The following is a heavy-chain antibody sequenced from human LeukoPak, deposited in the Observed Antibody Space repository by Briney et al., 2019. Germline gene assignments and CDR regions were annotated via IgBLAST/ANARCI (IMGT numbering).Heavy chain of an antibody. CDR3: ARYIAVAGTFYFDY. V-gene: IGHV4-59*01. CDR1: GDSISSYY. J-gene: IGHJ4*02. D-gene: IGHD6-19*01. CDR2: IYYSGST. Sequence: PSETLSLTCTVSGDSISSYYWSWIRQPPGKGLEWVGYIYYSGSTNYNPSLKSRLTISVDTSKNQFSLKLRSVTAADTAVYYCARYIAVAGTFYFDYWGQGTLVTVSS.